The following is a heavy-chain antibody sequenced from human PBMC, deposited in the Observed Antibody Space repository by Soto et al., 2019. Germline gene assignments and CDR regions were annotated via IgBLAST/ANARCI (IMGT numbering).Heavy chain of an antibody. CDR3: AREITVTRNYYYYYGMDV. CDR1: GFTFSSYA. D-gene: IGHD4-4*01. Sequence: QVQLVESGGGVVQPGRSVRLSCAASGFTFSSYAMHWVRQAPGKGLEWVAVISYDGSTKYYADSVKGRFTISRDNSKKAVYLQMNSLRVEDTAVYYCAREITVTRNYYYYYGMDVWGQGTTVTVSS. J-gene: IGHJ6*02. V-gene: IGHV3-30-3*01. CDR2: ISYDGSTK.